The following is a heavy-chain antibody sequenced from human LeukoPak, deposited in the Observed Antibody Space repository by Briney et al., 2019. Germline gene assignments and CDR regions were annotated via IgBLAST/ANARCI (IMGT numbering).Heavy chain of an antibody. D-gene: IGHD3-9*01. CDR1: GGSFSGYF. CDR2: VHPSGRT. Sequence: PSETLSLTCAVYGGSFSGYFWTWIRQPPGKGLEWIGEVHPSGRTNYKSSLKSRVTISVDTSKNQFSLSLSSVTAADTAVNFCASSSYDLLTGLGLTHDFWGQGTLVTVSS. J-gene: IGHJ4*02. V-gene: IGHV4-34*01. CDR3: ASSSYDLLTGLGLTHDF.